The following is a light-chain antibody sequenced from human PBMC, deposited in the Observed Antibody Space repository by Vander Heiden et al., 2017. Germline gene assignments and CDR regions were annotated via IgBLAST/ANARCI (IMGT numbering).Light chain of an antibody. CDR2: LGS. V-gene: IGKV2-28*01. CDR3: MRALQTPLT. J-gene: IGKJ4*01. Sequence: DSVMTQSPLSLPVTPGEPASISCRSSQSLLHSNGYNYLDWYVQKPGQSPQLLISLGSNRASGVPDRFSGSGSGTDFTLKISRVEAEDVGVYYCMRALQTPLTFGGGTRVEIK. CDR1: QSLLHSNGYNY.